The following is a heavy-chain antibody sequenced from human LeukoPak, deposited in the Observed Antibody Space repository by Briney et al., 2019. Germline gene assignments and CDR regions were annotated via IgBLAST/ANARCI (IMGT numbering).Heavy chain of an antibody. D-gene: IGHD6-19*01. CDR1: GFSLSTSGMR. J-gene: IGHJ4*02. Sequence: ESGPALVKPTQTLTLTCTCSGFSLSTSGMRVSWIRQPPGKAREWLARIDGDDDKLYSTSLKTRLTLPKDTSKNQVVLTMTNMDPVDTATYYCARTPIGIAVADPYYFDYWGQGTLVTVSS. V-gene: IGHV2-70*04. CDR3: ARTPIGIAVADPYYFDY. CDR2: IDGDDDK.